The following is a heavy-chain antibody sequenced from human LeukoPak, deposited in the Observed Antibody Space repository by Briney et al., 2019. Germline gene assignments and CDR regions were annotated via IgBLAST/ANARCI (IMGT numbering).Heavy chain of an antibody. J-gene: IGHJ4*02. CDR3: ARRAYSAAYWKHFDY. V-gene: IGHV4-59*08. CDR2: IYYSGST. Sequence: SETLSLTCTVSGGSISSYYWSWIRQPPGKGLEWIGYIYYSGSTNYNPSLKSRVTISADTSKKQFSLKLNSVTAADTAVYFCARRAYSAAYWKHFDYWGQGTLVTVSS. D-gene: IGHD1-1*01. CDR1: GGSISSYY.